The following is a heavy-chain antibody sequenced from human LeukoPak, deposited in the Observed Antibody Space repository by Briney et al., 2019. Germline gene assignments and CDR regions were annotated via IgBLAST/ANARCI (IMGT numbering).Heavy chain of an antibody. Sequence: PGGSLRLSCAASGFTFDDYAMHWVRQAAGKGLEWVSGITWNSGSIGYADSVKGRFTISRDNAKNSLFLQMNSLRPEDMALYYCAKGMLTTMTTGFDCWGQGTLVTVSS. CDR3: AKGMLTTMTTGFDC. CDR1: GFTFDDYA. D-gene: IGHD4-17*01. CDR2: ITWNSGSI. J-gene: IGHJ4*02. V-gene: IGHV3-9*03.